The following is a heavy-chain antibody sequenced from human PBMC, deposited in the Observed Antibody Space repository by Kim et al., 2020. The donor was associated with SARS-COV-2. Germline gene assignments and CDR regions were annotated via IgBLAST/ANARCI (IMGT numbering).Heavy chain of an antibody. CDR3: ARRSHLSVAGMFDYYYGMDV. CDR1: GFTVSSNH. V-gene: IGHV3-66*04. J-gene: IGHJ6*02. Sequence: GGSLRLSCAASGFTVSSNHMSWVRQAPGKGLEWVSVIYSGGSTYYADSVKGRFTISRDNSKNTLYLQMNSLRAEDTAVYYCARRSHLSVAGMFDYYYGMDVWGQGTTVTVSS. D-gene: IGHD6-19*01. CDR2: IYSGGST.